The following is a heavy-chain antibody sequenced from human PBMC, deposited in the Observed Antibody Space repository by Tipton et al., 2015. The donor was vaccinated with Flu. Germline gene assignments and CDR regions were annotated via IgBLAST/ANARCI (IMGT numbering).Heavy chain of an antibody. V-gene: IGHV4-39*07. CDR1: GGSVSSSDFY. CDR2: IFHSGTT. D-gene: IGHD1-26*01. J-gene: IGHJ4*02. Sequence: LRLSCTVSGGSVSSSDFYWGWVRQPPGKGPEWIGSIFHSGTTYYDLSLQSRVTISLDTSKNQFSLKMKSVTVADTAVYYCTRQVGAATRSSSWGQGTLVTVSS. CDR3: TRQVGAATRSSS.